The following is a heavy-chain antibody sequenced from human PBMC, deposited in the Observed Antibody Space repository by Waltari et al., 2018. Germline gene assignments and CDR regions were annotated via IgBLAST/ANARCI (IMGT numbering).Heavy chain of an antibody. CDR2: ISGSGGST. J-gene: IGHJ3*02. Sequence: EVQLLESGGGLVQPGGSLRLSCAASGFTFSSYAMSWVRQAPGKGLEWVSAISGSGGSTYYADSVKGRFTISRDNSKNTLYLQMNSLRAEDTAVYYCAKSIYDGSGYYYEVDAFDIWGQGTMVTVSS. D-gene: IGHD3-22*01. CDR1: GFTFSSYA. CDR3: AKSIYDGSGYYYEVDAFDI. V-gene: IGHV3-23*01.